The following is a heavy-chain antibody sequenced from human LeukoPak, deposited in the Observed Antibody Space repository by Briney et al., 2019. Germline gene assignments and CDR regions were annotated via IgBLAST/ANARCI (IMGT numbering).Heavy chain of an antibody. CDR3: AKTTVGYSSGRYPGWPADC. V-gene: IGHV3-23*01. CDR2: ICGSGGCR. J-gene: IGHJ4*02. Sequence: GGSLRLSCEASGFTFNTYAISWVRQAPGKGLGWVSGICGSGGCRYYADAVKGRVTISRDNSKNTGYLRMNSLTAEDTAVYYCAKTTVGYSSGRYPGWPADCWGQGTLVTVSS. CDR1: GFTFNTYA. D-gene: IGHD6-19*01.